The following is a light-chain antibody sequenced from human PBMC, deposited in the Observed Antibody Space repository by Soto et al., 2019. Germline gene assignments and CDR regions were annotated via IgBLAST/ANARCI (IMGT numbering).Light chain of an antibody. V-gene: IGKV3-15*01. J-gene: IGKJ5*01. CDR3: QQYNDWPIT. CDR1: RSVSSN. Sequence: EIVMTQSPATLSVSQGERATLSCRASRSVSSNLAWYQQKPGQAPRLLIYGVSTRATGLPARFSGTGSGTEFTLTISSLQSEDFAVFYCQQYNDWPITFGQGTRLAIK. CDR2: GVS.